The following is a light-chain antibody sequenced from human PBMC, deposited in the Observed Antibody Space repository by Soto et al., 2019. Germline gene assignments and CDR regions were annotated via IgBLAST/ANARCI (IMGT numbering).Light chain of an antibody. J-gene: IGLJ1*01. CDR3: SSYTSSSTYV. Sequence: QSALTQPASVSGSPGQSITISCTGTSSDVGGYNYVSWYQQHPGKAPKLMIYEVSNRPSGVSNRFSGSKPGNTASLTISGLQAGDEADYYCSSYTSSSTYVFGTGTKSPS. V-gene: IGLV2-14*01. CDR2: EVS. CDR1: SSDVGGYNY.